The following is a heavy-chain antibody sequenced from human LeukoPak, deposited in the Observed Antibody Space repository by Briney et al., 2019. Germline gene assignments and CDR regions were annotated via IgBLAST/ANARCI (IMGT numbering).Heavy chain of an antibody. V-gene: IGHV4-34*01. CDR1: GGSFSGYY. D-gene: IGHD2-2*01. Sequence: PSETLSLTCAVYGGSFSGYYWSWIRQPPGKGLEWIGEINHSGSTNYNPSLKSRVTISVDTSKNQFSLKLSSVTAADTAVYYCARETGIRGYCGSTSCSYYMDVWGKGTTVTVSS. J-gene: IGHJ6*03. CDR3: ARETGIRGYCGSTSCSYYMDV. CDR2: INHSGST.